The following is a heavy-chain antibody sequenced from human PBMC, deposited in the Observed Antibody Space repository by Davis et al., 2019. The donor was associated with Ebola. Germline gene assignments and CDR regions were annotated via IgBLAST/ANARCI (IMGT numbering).Heavy chain of an antibody. CDR3: AREKYHGMDV. V-gene: IGHV3-74*01. CDR1: GFIFSDYW. CDR2: ITNDGTRT. J-gene: IGHJ6*02. Sequence: GESLKISCAASGFIFSDYWMNWVRQTPGKGLVWVSRITNDGTRTSYADSVQGRFTISRDNAKDTLYLEMNNLRVEDTAVFYCAREKYHGMDVWGQGTTVTVSS.